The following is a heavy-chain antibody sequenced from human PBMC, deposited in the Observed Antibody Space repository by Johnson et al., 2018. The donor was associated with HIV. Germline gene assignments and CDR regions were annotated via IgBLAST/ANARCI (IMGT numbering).Heavy chain of an antibody. D-gene: IGHD2-2*01. Sequence: VQLMESGGGLVQPGGSLRLSCAASGFTVSSNYMSWVRQAPGKGLEWVSAISGSGGSTYYADSVKGRFTISRDNSKNTLYLQMNSLRAEDTAVYYCAKYCSSTSCYGAFDIWGQGTMVTVSS. V-gene: IGHV3-23*01. CDR1: GFTVSSNY. CDR3: AKYCSSTSCYGAFDI. CDR2: ISGSGGST. J-gene: IGHJ3*02.